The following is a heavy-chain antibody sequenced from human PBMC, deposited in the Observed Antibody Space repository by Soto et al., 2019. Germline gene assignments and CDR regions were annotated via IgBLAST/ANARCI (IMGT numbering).Heavy chain of an antibody. CDR1: GGTFSSYA. Sequence: ASVKVSCKASGGTFSSYAISWVRQAPGQGLEWMGGIIPIFGTANYAQKFQGRVTITADKSTSTAYMELSSLRSEDTAVYYCAREPLDYDAFDSWGQGTMVTVSS. CDR2: IIPIFGTA. V-gene: IGHV1-69*06. CDR3: AREPLDYDAFDS. J-gene: IGHJ3*02. D-gene: IGHD3-16*01.